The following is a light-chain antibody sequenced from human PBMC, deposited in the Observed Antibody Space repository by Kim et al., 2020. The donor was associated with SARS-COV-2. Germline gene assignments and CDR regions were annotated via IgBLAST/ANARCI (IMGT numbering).Light chain of an antibody. CDR1: QSVSSNY. J-gene: IGKJ1*01. CDR2: AAS. CDR3: HQFGSSPRT. Sequence: SPGEKATLSCRASQSVSSNYLVWYQQKPGQAPRLLIYAASSRATGIPDRFSGSGSGTDFTLTISRLEPEDFAVYYCHQFGSSPRTFGQGTKVDIK. V-gene: IGKV3-20*01.